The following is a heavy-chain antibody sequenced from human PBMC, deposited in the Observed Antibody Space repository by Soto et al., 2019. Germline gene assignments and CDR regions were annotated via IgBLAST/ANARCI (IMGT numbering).Heavy chain of an antibody. CDR3: AKVYRSGWDLFDY. J-gene: IGHJ4*02. CDR1: GFTFSSYA. D-gene: IGHD6-19*01. CDR2: ISGSGGST. Sequence: EVQLLESGGGLVQPGGSLRLSCAASGFTFSSYAMSWVRQAPGKGLEWVSAISGSGGSTYYADSVKGRFTISRDNSKNTLYLQMNSRRAEDTAVYYCAKVYRSGWDLFDYWGQGTLVTVSS. V-gene: IGHV3-23*01.